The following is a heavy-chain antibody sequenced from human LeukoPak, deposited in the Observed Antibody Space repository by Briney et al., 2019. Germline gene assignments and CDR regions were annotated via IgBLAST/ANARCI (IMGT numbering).Heavy chain of an antibody. D-gene: IGHD3-3*01. CDR2: INHSGST. V-gene: IGHV4-34*01. Sequence: SETLSLTCAVYGGSFSGYYWSWIRQLPGKGLEWIGEINHSGSTNYNPSLKSRVTISVDTSKNQFSLKLSSVTAADTAVYYCARGLWIFGVVTHFDYWGQGTLVTVSS. CDR1: GGSFSGYY. CDR3: ARGLWIFGVVTHFDY. J-gene: IGHJ4*02.